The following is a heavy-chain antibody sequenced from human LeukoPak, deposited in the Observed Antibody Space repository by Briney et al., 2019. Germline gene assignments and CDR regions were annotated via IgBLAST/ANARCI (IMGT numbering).Heavy chain of an antibody. D-gene: IGHD3-16*01. Sequence: SETLSLTCTVSDGSINGYYWSWIRQPAGKGLEWIGRIYTSGSTNYNPSLKSRVTISVDTSKNQFSLKLSSVTAADTAVYYCARGHGGSAHYYYYYMDVWGKGTTVTVSS. CDR1: DGSINGYY. CDR3: ARGHGGSAHYYYYYMDV. J-gene: IGHJ6*03. CDR2: IYTSGST. V-gene: IGHV4-4*07.